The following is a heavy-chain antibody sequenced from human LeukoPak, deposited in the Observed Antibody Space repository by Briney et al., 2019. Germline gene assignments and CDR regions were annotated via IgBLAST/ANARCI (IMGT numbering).Heavy chain of an antibody. J-gene: IGHJ4*02. V-gene: IGHV4-39*01. CDR2: IYYSGST. D-gene: IGHD3-3*01. CDR3: ARTPYDFWSGYWRTQFDY. CDR1: GGSISSSGYY. Sequence: PSETLSLTCTVSGGSISSSGYYWGWIRQPPGKGLEWIGRIYYSGSTYYNPSLKSRVTISVDTSKNQFPLKLSSVTAADTAVYYCARTPYDFWSGYWRTQFDYWGQGTLVTVSS.